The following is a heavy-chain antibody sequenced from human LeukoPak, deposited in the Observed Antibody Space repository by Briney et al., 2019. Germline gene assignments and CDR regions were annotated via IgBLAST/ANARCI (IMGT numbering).Heavy chain of an antibody. J-gene: IGHJ6*02. CDR3: ARAGGYYSNYYYGMDV. D-gene: IGHD3-22*01. V-gene: IGHV3-53*01. CDR2: IYSGGST. CDR1: GFTVSSNY. Sequence: GGSLRLSCAASGFTVSSNYMSWVRQAPGKGLEWVSVIYSGGSTYYADSVKGRFTNSRDNSKNTLYLQMNSLRAEDTAVYYCARAGGYYSNYYYGMDVWGQGTTVTVSS.